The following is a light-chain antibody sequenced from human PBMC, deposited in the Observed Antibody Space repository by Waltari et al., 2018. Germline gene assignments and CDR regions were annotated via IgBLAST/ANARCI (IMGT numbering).Light chain of an antibody. Sequence: QSALTQPPSASGSPGQSVTISCSGTSSDVGAYDSVSWYQQHPGKAPKLMIYEVNKRPSGVPDRFSGSKSGNTASLTVSGLQAEDEAEYHCSSYAGSYNLIFGGGTKLTVL. CDR2: EVN. J-gene: IGLJ2*01. CDR3: SSYAGSYNLI. V-gene: IGLV2-8*01. CDR1: SSDVGAYDS.